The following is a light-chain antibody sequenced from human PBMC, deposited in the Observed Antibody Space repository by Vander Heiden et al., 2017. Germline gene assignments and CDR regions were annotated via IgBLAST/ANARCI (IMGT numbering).Light chain of an antibody. CDR2: SAS. Sequence: DIQMTQSPSSPSASVGDRVTITCLASQSISSYLNWYQLKPGNAPKLLIYSASSLQSGIPSRFSGSGSGTDFTRTISSLQPEDFATYYCQQSYSAPRTFGQGTKVEIK. J-gene: IGKJ1*01. CDR3: QQSYSAPRT. CDR1: QSISSY. V-gene: IGKV1-39*01.